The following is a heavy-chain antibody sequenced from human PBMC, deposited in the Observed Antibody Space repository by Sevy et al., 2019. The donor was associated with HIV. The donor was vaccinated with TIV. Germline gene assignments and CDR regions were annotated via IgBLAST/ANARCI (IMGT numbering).Heavy chain of an antibody. D-gene: IGHD3-10*01. CDR1: GYTFTRYG. CDR2: ISAYNGNT. CDR3: AREHYGSGSSGYYYMDV. V-gene: IGHV1-18*04. J-gene: IGHJ6*03. Sequence: ASVKVSCKASGYTFTRYGISWVRQAPGQGLEWMGWISAYNGNTNYAQKLQGRVTMTTDTSTSTAYMELRSLRSDDTAVYYCAREHYGSGSSGYYYMDVWGKGTTVTVSS.